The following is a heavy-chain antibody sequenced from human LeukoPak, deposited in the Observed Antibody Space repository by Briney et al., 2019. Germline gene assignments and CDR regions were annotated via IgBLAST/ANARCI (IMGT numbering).Heavy chain of an antibody. J-gene: IGHJ4*02. CDR1: GFRFTGYS. Sequence: PGGSLRLSCAASGFRFTGYSMNWVRQAPGKGLEWVSSISSSSSYIYYADSVKGRFTISRDNAKNSLYLQMNSLRAEDTAVYYCARSPRNIAAAGLVDYWGQGTLVTVSS. CDR3: ARSPRNIAAAGLVDY. D-gene: IGHD6-13*01. V-gene: IGHV3-21*01. CDR2: ISSSSSYI.